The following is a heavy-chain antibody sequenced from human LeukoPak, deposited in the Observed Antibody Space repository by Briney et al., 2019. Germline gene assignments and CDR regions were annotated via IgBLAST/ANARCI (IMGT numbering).Heavy chain of an antibody. D-gene: IGHD1-20*01. CDR1: GYTFTGYY. V-gene: IGHV1-2*02. CDR3: ARPAPYNWNRKNPLPSDP. Sequence: ASVKLSCKASGYTFTGYYMNWVRQAPGPGLEGMGWINNNSGGTNSAQKFQGRVTMTRHTSIRTTYMELSRPRSHDTAVSYFARPAPYNWNRKNPLPSDPGGQGTLVTVSS. J-gene: IGHJ5*02. CDR2: INNNSGGT.